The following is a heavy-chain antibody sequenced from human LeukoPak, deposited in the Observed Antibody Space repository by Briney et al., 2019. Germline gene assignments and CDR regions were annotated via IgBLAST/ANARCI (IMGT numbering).Heavy chain of an antibody. CDR2: INPNSGGT. CDR1: GYTFTGYY. CDR3: ARKPCPSQHDAFDI. D-gene: IGHD2-2*01. Sequence: ASVKVSCKASGYTFTGYYMHWERQAPGQGLEWMGWINPNSGGTNYAQKFQGRVTMTRDTSISTAYMELSRLRSDDTAVYYCARKPCPSQHDAFDIWGQGTMVTVSS. J-gene: IGHJ3*02. V-gene: IGHV1-2*02.